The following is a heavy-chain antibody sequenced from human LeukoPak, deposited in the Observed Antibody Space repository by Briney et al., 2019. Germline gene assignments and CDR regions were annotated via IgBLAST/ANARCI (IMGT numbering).Heavy chain of an antibody. CDR3: AKTTRITIFGVVSSHYFDY. V-gene: IGHV3-23*01. J-gene: IGHJ4*02. CDR2: ISGSGGST. D-gene: IGHD3-3*01. Sequence: PGGSLRLSCAASGFTFSSYAMSWVRQAPGKGLEWVSVISGSGGSTYYADSVKGRFTISRDNSKNTLYLQMNSLRAEDTAVYYCAKTTRITIFGVVSSHYFDYWGQGTLVTVSS. CDR1: GFTFSSYA.